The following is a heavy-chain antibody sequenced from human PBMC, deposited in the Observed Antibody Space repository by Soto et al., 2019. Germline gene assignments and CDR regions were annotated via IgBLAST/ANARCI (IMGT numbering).Heavy chain of an antibody. J-gene: IGHJ4*02. D-gene: IGHD5-18*01. CDR2: ISYDGSLQ. CDR3: VSDRGYGHASVPYS. V-gene: IGHV3-30*03. Sequence: QAQLVESGGGVVQPGRSLRLSCAASGFAFSSYGMHWVRQAPGTGLEWVAVISYDGSLQHYADPVKGRFTICRDNSKNMVRLRISSLRAEDTAVYYCVSDRGYGHASVPYSWGQGTLVSVSS. CDR1: GFAFSSYG.